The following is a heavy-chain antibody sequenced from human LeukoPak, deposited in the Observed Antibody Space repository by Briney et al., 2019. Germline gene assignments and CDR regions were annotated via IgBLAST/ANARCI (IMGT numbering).Heavy chain of an antibody. J-gene: IGHJ6*02. CDR2: IWYDGGNK. D-gene: IGHD3-10*01. Sequence: PGGSLRLSCAASGFTFSRYGMHWVRQAPGKGLEWVAVIWYDGGNKYYADSVKGRFTISRDNSKNTLYLQMNSLTAEDTAVYYCARANYGSGSNYYYGLDVWGQGTTVTVSS. CDR1: GFTFSRYG. V-gene: IGHV3-33*01. CDR3: ARANYGSGSNYYYGLDV.